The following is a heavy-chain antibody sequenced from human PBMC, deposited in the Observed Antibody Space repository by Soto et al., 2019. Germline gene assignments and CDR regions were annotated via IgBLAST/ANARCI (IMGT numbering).Heavy chain of an antibody. CDR2: IRSKANSYAT. D-gene: IGHD1-26*01. CDR1: GFTFSGSA. CDR3: TTSLTGYSGSYLVEF. V-gene: IGHV3-73*02. Sequence: VQLVESGGGLVQPGGSLKLSCAASGFTFSGSAMHWVRQASGKGLEWVGRIRSKANSYATAYAASVKGRFTISRDDSKNTAYLQMNSLKTEDTAVYYCTTSLTGYSGSYLVEFWGQGTLVTVSS. J-gene: IGHJ4*02.